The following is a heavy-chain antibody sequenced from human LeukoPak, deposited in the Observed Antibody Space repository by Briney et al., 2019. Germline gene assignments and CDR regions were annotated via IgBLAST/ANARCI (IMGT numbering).Heavy chain of an antibody. CDR2: ISSSSSYI. CDR1: GFTFSSYS. CDR3: ARVFVAAASMMDFDY. D-gene: IGHD6-13*01. V-gene: IGHV3-21*01. J-gene: IGHJ4*02. Sequence: PGGSLRLSCAASGFTFSSYSMNWVRQAPGKGLEWVSSISSSSSYIYYADSVKGRFTISRDNAKNSLYLQMNSLRAEDTAVYYCARVFVAAASMMDFDYWGQGTLVTVSS.